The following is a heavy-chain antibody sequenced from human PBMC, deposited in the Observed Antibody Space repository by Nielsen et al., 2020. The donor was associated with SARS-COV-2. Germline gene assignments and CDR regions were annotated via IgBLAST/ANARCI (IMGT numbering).Heavy chain of an antibody. V-gene: IGHV1-18*01. CDR3: ARSNDILTGYYYYYYYGMDA. D-gene: IGHD3-9*01. J-gene: IGHJ6*02. CDR2: ISAYNGNT. Sequence: WVRQAPGQGLEWMGWISAYNGNTNYAQKLQGRVTMTTDTSTSTAYMELRSLRSDDTAVYYCARSNDILTGYYYYYYYGMDAWGQGTTVTVSS.